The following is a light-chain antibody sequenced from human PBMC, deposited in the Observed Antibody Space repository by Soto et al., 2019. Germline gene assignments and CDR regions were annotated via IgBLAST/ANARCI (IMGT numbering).Light chain of an antibody. CDR2: DVS. V-gene: IGLV2-11*01. Sequence: ALTQPRSVSGSPGQSVTISCTGTSSDVGGYNYVSWYQQHPGKAPKLMIYDVSKRPSGVPDRFSGSKSGNTASLTISGLQAEDEADYYCCSYAGSYTLYVFGTGTKVTVL. CDR1: SSDVGGYNY. J-gene: IGLJ1*01. CDR3: CSYAGSYTLYV.